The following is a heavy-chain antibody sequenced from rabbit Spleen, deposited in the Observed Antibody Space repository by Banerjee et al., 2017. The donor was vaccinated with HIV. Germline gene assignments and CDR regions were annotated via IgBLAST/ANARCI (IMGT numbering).Heavy chain of an antibody. CDR2: IGGAGGGGS. CDR1: GIDFSMVHY. D-gene: IGHD8-1*01. CDR3: ARDGAGGSYFAL. V-gene: IGHV1S40*01. J-gene: IGHJ4*01. Sequence: QQLEESGGGLVKPGGSLTLTCKASGIDFSMVHYMCWVRQAPGKGLEWITCIGGAGGGGSAYANWAKGRFTISKTSSTTVTLQMTSLTAADTATYFCARDGAGGSYFALWGQGTLVTVS.